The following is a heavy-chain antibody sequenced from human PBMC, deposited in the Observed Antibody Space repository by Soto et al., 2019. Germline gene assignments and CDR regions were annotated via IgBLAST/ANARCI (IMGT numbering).Heavy chain of an antibody. Sequence: GGSLRLSCAASGFTFSSYGMHWVRQAPGKGLEWVAVISYDGSNKYYADSVKGRFTISRDNSKNTLYLQMNSLRAVDTAVYYCAKGSTAMTYFDYWGQGTLVTVSS. CDR1: GFTFSSYG. CDR2: ISYDGSNK. D-gene: IGHD5-18*01. J-gene: IGHJ4*02. V-gene: IGHV3-30*18. CDR3: AKGSTAMTYFDY.